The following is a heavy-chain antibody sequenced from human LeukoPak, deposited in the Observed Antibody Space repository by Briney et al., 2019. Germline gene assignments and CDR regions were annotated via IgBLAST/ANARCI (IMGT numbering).Heavy chain of an antibody. CDR3: ARMDSSGYSNWFDP. CDR2: INPNSGGT. V-gene: IGHV1-2*04. Sequence: ASVKVSCKASVYTFTGYYMHWVRQAPGQGLEWMGWINPNSGGTNYAQKFQGWVTMTRDTSISTDYMELSRLRADDTAVYYCARMDSSGYSNWFDPWGQGTLVTVSS. CDR1: VYTFTGYY. D-gene: IGHD3-22*01. J-gene: IGHJ5*02.